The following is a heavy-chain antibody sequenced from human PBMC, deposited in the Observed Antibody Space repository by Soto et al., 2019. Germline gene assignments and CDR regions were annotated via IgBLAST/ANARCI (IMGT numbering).Heavy chain of an antibody. CDR1: GGTFSSYA. CDR2: IIPIFGTA. V-gene: IGHV1-69*13. J-gene: IGHJ4*02. CDR3: ALTNTAMVRNFDY. D-gene: IGHD5-18*01. Sequence: SVKVSCKASGGTFSSYAISWVRQAPGQGLEWMGGIIPIFGTANYAQKFQGRVTITADESTSTAYMELSSLRSEDTAVYYCALTNTAMVRNFDYWGQGTLVTVSS.